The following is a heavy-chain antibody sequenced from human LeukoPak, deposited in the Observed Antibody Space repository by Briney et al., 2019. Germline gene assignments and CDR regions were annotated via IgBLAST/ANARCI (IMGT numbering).Heavy chain of an antibody. V-gene: IGHV3-30*02. CDR2: IRYDGSSK. J-gene: IGHJ3*02. D-gene: IGHD5-12*01. Sequence: PGGSLRLSCAASGFTFSSYGMHWVRQAPGKGLEWVAFIRYDGSSKYYADSVKGRFTISRDNSKNTLYLQMNSLRAEDTAVYYCAKERPIYTGYDFDAFDMWGQGIMVTVSS. CDR3: AKERPIYTGYDFDAFDM. CDR1: GFTFSSYG.